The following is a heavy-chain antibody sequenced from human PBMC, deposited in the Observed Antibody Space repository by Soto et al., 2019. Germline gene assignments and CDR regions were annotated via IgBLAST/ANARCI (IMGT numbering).Heavy chain of an antibody. J-gene: IGHJ4*02. CDR3: AGGKHIVVVTAEYYFDY. Sequence: GGSLRLSCAASGFTFSSYAMHWVRQAPGKGLEWVAVISYDGSNKYYADSVKGRFTISRDNSKNTLYLQMNSLRAEDTAVYYCAGGKHIVVVTAEYYFDYWGQGTLVTV. V-gene: IGHV3-30-3*01. D-gene: IGHD2-21*02. CDR2: ISYDGSNK. CDR1: GFTFSSYA.